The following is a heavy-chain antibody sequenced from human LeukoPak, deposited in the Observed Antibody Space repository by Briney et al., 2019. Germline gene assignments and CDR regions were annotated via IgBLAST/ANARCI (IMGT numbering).Heavy chain of an antibody. V-gene: IGHV1-2*04. D-gene: IGHD1-14*01. Sequence: ASVKVSCKASGYTFTGYYMHWVRQAPGQGLEWMGWINPNSGGTNYAQKFQGWVTVTRDTSISTAYMELSRLRSDDTAVYYCTRDLVGGTWASGYWGQGTLVTVSS. CDR2: INPNSGGT. J-gene: IGHJ4*02. CDR1: GYTFTGYY. CDR3: TRDLVGGTWASGY.